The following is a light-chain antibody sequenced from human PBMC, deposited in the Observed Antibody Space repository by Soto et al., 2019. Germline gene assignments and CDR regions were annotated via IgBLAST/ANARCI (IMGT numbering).Light chain of an antibody. J-gene: IGLJ1*01. CDR2: EGT. CDR1: NNL. Sequence: QSALTQPASVSGSPGQSMTISCTGTNNLVSWYQQHPGKAPKVVLYEGTKRPSGVSNRFSGSNSGSTASLTISGLQAEDEAQYFCCAYVGARSYVFGPGTKVTVL. V-gene: IGLV2-23*01. CDR3: CAYVGARSYV.